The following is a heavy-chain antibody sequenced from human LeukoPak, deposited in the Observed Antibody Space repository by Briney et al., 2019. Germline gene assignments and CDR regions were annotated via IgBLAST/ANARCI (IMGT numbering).Heavy chain of an antibody. V-gene: IGHV3-21*01. J-gene: IGHJ6*03. CDR2: ISSSSSYI. CDR3: ARAPSYYDFWTGYYDHYYMDV. CDR1: GFTLSSYN. Sequence: GGSLRLSCAASGFTLSSYNMNWVRQAPGKGLERVSSISSSSSYIYYSDSVKGRFTISRDNAKKSLCLQMNSLRAEDTAVYYCARAPSYYDFWTGYYDHYYMDVWGKGTTVTVSS. D-gene: IGHD3-3*01.